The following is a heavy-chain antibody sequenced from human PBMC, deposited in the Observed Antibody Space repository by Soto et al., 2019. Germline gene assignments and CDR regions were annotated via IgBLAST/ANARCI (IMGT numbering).Heavy chain of an antibody. CDR3: AREEVVVAATPYYYYGMDV. D-gene: IGHD2-15*01. J-gene: IGHJ6*02. V-gene: IGHV3-21*01. CDR1: GFTFSSYS. CDR2: ISSSSSYI. Sequence: EVQLVESGGGLVKLGGSLRLSCAASGFTFSSYSMNWVRQAPGKGLEWVSSISSSSSYIYYADSVKGRFTISRDNAKNSLYLQMNSLRAEDTAVYYCAREEVVVAATPYYYYGMDVWGQGTTVTVSS.